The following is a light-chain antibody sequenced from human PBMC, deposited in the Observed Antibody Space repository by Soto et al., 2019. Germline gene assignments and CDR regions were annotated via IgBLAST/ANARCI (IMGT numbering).Light chain of an antibody. J-gene: IGLJ3*02. CDR2: STD. CDR1: SSNIGSNT. CDR3: SAWDDSLNGWV. Sequence: QSVLTQPPSASGTPGQRVTISCSGSSSNIGSNTVNWYQRLPGTAPKLLIYSTDQRPSGVPDRFSGSKSGTSASLAINGLQSEEEADYYCSAWDDSLNGWVFGGGTQLTVL. V-gene: IGLV1-44*01.